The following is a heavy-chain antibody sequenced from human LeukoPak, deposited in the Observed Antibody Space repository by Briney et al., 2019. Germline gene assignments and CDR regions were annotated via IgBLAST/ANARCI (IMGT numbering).Heavy chain of an antibody. Sequence: SETLSLTCTVSGGSISSYYWSWIRQPPGKGLEWIGYIYYSGSTNYNPSLKSRVTISVDTSKNQFSLKLSSVTAADTAVYYCARGGSSSVNYYYYMDVWGKGTTVTVSS. D-gene: IGHD6-6*01. CDR3: ARGGSSSVNYYYYMDV. V-gene: IGHV4-59*01. CDR1: GGSISSYY. CDR2: IYYSGST. J-gene: IGHJ6*03.